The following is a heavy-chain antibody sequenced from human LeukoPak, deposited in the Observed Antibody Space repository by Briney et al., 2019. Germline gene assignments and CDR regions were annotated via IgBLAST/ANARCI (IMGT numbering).Heavy chain of an antibody. V-gene: IGHV4-34*01. CDR2: INHSGST. J-gene: IGHJ6*02. Sequence: SGTLPLTCAGYGWFYSGYYWIWIRQPPGKGLEWMGEINHSGSTNYNPSLKSRVTISVDTSKNQFSLKLSSVTAADTAVYYCARSPYYDFWSGYYTGYYYGMDVWGQGTTVTVSS. CDR3: ARSPYYDFWSGYYTGYYYGMDV. D-gene: IGHD3-3*01. CDR1: GWFYSGYY.